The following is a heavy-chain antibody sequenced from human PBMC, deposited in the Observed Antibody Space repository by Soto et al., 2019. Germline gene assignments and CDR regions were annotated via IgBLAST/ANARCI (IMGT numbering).Heavy chain of an antibody. J-gene: IGHJ4*02. D-gene: IGHD6-19*01. CDR3: ARERSSGWYVDY. V-gene: IGHV1-8*01. CDR1: GYTFTSYD. Sequence: QVQLVQSGAEVKTPGASVKVSCKASGYTFTSYDINWVRQATGQGLEWMGWMNPNSGNTGYAQKFQGRVTMTRNTSISTAYMELSRLRSEDTAVYYCARERSSGWYVDYWGQGTRVTVSS. CDR2: MNPNSGNT.